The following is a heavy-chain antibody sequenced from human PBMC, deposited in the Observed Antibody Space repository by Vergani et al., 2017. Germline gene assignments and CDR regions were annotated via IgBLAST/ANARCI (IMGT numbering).Heavy chain of an antibody. CDR2: IYYSGST. CDR1: GGSISSYY. Sequence: QVQLQESGPGVVKPSETLSLTCTVSGGSISSYYWSWIRQPPGKGLEWIGYIYYSGSTNYNPSLKSRVTISVDTSKNQFSLKLSSVTAADTAVYYCARVDTAMATNAFDIWGQGTMVTVSS. V-gene: IGHV4-59*01. J-gene: IGHJ3*02. CDR3: ARVDTAMATNAFDI. D-gene: IGHD5-18*01.